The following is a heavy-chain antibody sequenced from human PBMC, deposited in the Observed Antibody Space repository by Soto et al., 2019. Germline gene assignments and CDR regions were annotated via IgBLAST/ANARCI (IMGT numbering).Heavy chain of an antibody. D-gene: IGHD3-22*01. CDR2: IYHSGST. V-gene: IGHV4-39*07. CDR3: ARVAPYDSSGYPGIAWFDP. Sequence: SETLSLTCTVSGGSISSSSYYWGWIRQPPGKGLEWIGYIYHSGSTYYNPSLKSRVTISVDRSKNQFSLKLSSVTAADTAVYYCARVAPYDSSGYPGIAWFDPLGQGTLVTVSS. CDR1: GGSISSSSYY. J-gene: IGHJ5*02.